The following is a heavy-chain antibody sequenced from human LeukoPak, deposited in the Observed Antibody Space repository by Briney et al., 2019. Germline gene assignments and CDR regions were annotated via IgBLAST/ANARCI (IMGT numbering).Heavy chain of an antibody. CDR1: GYTFTSNH. CDR2: IYSGNGGR. Sequence: GASVKVSCKTSGYTFTSNHIHWMRQAPGQGLEWMGTIYSGNGGRNYAQAFQGRVTMTGDTSTTTVYMELSSLRSDDTAIYYCAREPPRACHVDFWGQGTLLTVSS. D-gene: IGHD1-14*01. CDR3: AREPPRACHVDF. J-gene: IGHJ4*02. V-gene: IGHV1-46*01.